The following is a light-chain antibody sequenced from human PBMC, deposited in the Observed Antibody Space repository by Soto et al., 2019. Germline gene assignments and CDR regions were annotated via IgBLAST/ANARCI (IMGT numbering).Light chain of an antibody. J-gene: IGLJ2*01. CDR2: EVS. CDR3: SSYAGMSNLV. CDR1: SSDVGGYNY. Sequence: QSALTQPPSASGSPGQSVTISCTGTSSDVGGYNYVSWYQQHPGNAPKLLIYEVSQRPSGVPDRFSGSKSGNTASLTVSGHDADEAADYYCSSYAGMSNLVFGGGTKVTVL. V-gene: IGLV2-8*01.